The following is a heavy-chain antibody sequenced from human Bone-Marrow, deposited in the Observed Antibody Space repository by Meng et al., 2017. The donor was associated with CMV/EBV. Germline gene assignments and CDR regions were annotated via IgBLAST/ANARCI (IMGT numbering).Heavy chain of an antibody. D-gene: IGHD3-3*01. V-gene: IGHV3-30-3*01. CDR2: ILYDGSNK. CDR3: ARGGGGYDFWSGYYFDY. CDR1: RFTFSTYA. Sequence: GGSLRLSCAASRFTFSTYAMHWVRQAPGKGLEWVALILYDGSNKYYADSVKGRFTISRDNSKNTLYLQMNSLRAEDTAVYYCARGGGGYDFWSGYYFDYWGQGTLVTVSS. J-gene: IGHJ4*02.